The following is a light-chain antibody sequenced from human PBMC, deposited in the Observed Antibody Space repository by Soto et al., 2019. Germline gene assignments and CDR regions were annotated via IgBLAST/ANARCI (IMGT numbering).Light chain of an antibody. CDR2: RNN. CDR3: AAWDDSLSGRV. CDR1: SSNIGSNY. Sequence: SVLTQPPSASGTPGQRVTISCSGSSSNIGSNYVYWYQQLPGTAPKLLIYRNNQRPSGIPDRFSGSKSGTSASQAISGLRSEDEADYYCAAWDDSLSGRVFGGGTKLTVL. V-gene: IGLV1-47*01. J-gene: IGLJ3*02.